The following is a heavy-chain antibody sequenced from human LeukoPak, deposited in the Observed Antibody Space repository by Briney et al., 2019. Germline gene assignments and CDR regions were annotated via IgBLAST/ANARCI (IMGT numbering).Heavy chain of an antibody. D-gene: IGHD6-13*01. CDR1: GGSMRSYY. CDR3: ARDRVAAAGIWGDYYYYGMDV. Sequence: SETLSLTCTVSGGSMRSYYWSWIRQPPGKGLEWIGYIYYSGNTNYNPSLKSRVTISVDTSKNQFPLKLSSVTAADTAVYYCARDRVAAAGIWGDYYYYGMDVWGQGTTVTVSS. CDR2: IYYSGNT. J-gene: IGHJ6*02. V-gene: IGHV4-59*01.